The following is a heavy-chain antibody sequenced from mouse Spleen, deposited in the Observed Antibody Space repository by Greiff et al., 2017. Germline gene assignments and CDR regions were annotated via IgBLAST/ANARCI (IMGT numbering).Heavy chain of an antibody. CDR2: IDPSDSYT. J-gene: IGHJ3*01. D-gene: IGHD1-2*01. Sequence: VQLQQSGAELVKPGASVKLSCKASGYTFTSYWMQWVKQRPGQGLEWIGEIDPSDSYTNYNQKFKGKATLTVDTSSSTAYMQLSSLTSEDSAVYYCANYGSAYWGQGTLVTVSA. V-gene: IGHV1-50*01. CDR3: ANYGSAY. CDR1: GYTFTSYW.